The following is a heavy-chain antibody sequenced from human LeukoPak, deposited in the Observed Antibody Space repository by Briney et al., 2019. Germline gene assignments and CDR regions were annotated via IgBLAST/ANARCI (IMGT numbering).Heavy chain of an antibody. CDR2: IYHSGTT. CDR1: GGSISSTNW. Sequence: SETLSPTCAVSGGSISSTNWRNWVHQSPQKGLEWIGEIYHSGTTNYNPSLKSRVTISVDKSKSQFSLKLTSVTAADTAVYYCARDTRGSSGSGSYGYWGQGTLVTVSS. J-gene: IGHJ4*02. D-gene: IGHD3-10*01. V-gene: IGHV4-4*02. CDR3: ARDTRGSSGSGSYGY.